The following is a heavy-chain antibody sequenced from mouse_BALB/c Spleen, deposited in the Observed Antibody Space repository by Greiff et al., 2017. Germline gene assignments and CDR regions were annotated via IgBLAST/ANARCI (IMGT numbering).Heavy chain of an antibody. CDR1: GYSFTGYY. CDR3: ARLYYGYENYAMDY. CDR2: ISCYNGAT. Sequence: LVKTGASVKISCKASGYSFTGYYMHWVKQSHGKSLEWIGYISCYNGATSYNQKFKGKATFTVDTSSSTAYMQFNSLTSEDSAVYYCARLYYGYENYAMDYWGQGTSVTVSS. D-gene: IGHD2-2*01. J-gene: IGHJ4*01. V-gene: IGHV1S34*01.